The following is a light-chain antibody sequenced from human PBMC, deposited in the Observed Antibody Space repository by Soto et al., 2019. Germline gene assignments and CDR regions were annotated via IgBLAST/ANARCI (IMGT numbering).Light chain of an antibody. CDR3: SSYSTNRPVL. V-gene: IGLV2-14*03. CDR1: SSDVGGYNY. CDR2: DVS. Sequence: QSALAQPASESGSPGQSITISCTGTSSDVGGYNYVSWYQHHPGKAPKLIIYDVSNRPSGVSNRFSASKSDNTASLTISGLQAEDEADYYCSSYSTNRPVLLGGGTKGTVL. J-gene: IGLJ2*01.